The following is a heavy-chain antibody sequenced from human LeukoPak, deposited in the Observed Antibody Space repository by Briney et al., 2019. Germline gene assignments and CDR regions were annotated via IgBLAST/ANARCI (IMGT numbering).Heavy chain of an antibody. Sequence: SETLSLTCTVSGGSISSYYWSWIRQPAGKGLEWIGRIYTSGSTNYNPSLKSRVTMSVDTSKNQFSLKLSSVTAADTAVYYCARDGSSGWYRYFDYWGQGTLATVSS. J-gene: IGHJ4*02. CDR3: ARDGSSGWYRYFDY. CDR1: GGSISSYY. V-gene: IGHV4-4*07. CDR2: IYTSGST. D-gene: IGHD6-19*01.